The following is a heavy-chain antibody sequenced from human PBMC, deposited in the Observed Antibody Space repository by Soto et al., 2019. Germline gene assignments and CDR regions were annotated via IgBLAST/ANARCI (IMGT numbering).Heavy chain of an antibody. CDR3: ARDQAAGGTISRYFQD. V-gene: IGHV3-23*01. CDR1: GFTFSSYA. Sequence: EVQLLESGGGLVQPAGSLRLSCEASGFTFSSYAMSWVRQAPGKGLEWVSGISGGGSTTYYADSVKGRFTISRDNSKNTRYLEVNSLRAEDTAVYYCARDQAAGGTISRYFQDWGQGTLVTVSS. CDR2: ISGGGSTT. J-gene: IGHJ1*01. D-gene: IGHD6-13*01.